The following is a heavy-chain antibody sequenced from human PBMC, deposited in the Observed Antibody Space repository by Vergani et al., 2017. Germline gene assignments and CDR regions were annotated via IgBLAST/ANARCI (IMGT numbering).Heavy chain of an antibody. V-gene: IGHV3-43D*03. CDR1: GFTFDDYA. D-gene: IGHD3-16*01. Sequence: VQLVESGGGVVQPGGSLRLSCAASGFTFDDYAMHWVRQAPGKGLEWVSLISWDGGSTYYADSVKGRFTISRDNSKNSLYLQMNSLRAEDTALYYCAKAPWSSDWGYFDYWGQGTLVTVSS. CDR3: AKAPWSSDWGYFDY. CDR2: ISWDGGST. J-gene: IGHJ4*02.